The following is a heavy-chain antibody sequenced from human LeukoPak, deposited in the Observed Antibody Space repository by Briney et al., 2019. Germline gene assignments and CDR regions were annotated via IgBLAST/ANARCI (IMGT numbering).Heavy chain of an antibody. D-gene: IGHD5-12*01. J-gene: IGHJ4*02. CDR1: GGTFSNYV. CDR2: IIPIFGTT. CDR3: ARCPWQRDGQGAYYFDY. V-gene: IGHV1-69*13. Sequence: SVKVSCKASGGTFSNYVISWVRQAPGQGLEWMGGIIPIFGTTNYAQKFQDRVTITADESTSTAYMELSSLRSEDTAVYYCARCPWQRDGQGAYYFDYWGQGTLVTVSS.